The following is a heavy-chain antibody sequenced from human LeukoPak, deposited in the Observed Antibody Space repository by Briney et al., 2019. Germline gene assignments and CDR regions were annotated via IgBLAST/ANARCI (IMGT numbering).Heavy chain of an antibody. Sequence: ASVKVSCKASEYTFTSYDINWVRQATGQGLEWMGWMNPNSGNTGYAQKFQGRVTMTRNTSISTAYMELSSLRSDDTAVYYCARDHHDIFPGYWGQGTLVTVSS. CDR2: MNPNSGNT. CDR3: ARDHHDIFPGY. D-gene: IGHD3-9*01. J-gene: IGHJ4*02. CDR1: EYTFTSYD. V-gene: IGHV1-8*01.